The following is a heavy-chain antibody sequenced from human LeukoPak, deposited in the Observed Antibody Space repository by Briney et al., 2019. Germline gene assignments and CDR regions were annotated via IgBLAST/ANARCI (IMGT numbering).Heavy chain of an antibody. V-gene: IGHV4-38-2*02. CDR3: ARDLSSSSNYVDGTFDF. J-gene: IGHJ3*01. Sequence: PSETLSLTCTVSGYSISSGYYWGWIRQPPGKGLEWIGSIYHSGSTYYNPSLKSRVTISLGTSKNQFSLKLSSVTAADTAVHYCARDLSSSSNYVDGTFDFWGQGTLVTFSS. D-gene: IGHD4-11*01. CDR1: GYSISSGYY. CDR2: IYHSGST.